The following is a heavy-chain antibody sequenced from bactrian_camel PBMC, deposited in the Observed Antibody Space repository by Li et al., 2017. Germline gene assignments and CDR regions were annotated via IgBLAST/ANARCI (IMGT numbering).Heavy chain of an antibody. Sequence: VQLVESGGRSVQVGGSLRLSCVASGYIPSKYSMGWFRQPPGKEGEGVAIIDMDGTITYADSVKGRFTISKDKANNTLYLQMNSLKPEDTGLYYCSATSLYYSDYLSRPDVGYRGQGTQVTVS. D-gene: IGHD4*01. CDR1: GYIPSKYS. CDR2: IDMDGTI. V-gene: IGHV3S53*01. CDR3: SATSLYYSDYLSRPDVGY. J-gene: IGHJ6*01.